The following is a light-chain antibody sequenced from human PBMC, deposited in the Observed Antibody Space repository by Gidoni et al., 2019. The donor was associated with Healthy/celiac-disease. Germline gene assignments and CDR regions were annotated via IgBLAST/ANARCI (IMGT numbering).Light chain of an antibody. J-gene: IGLJ1*01. CDR3: QVWDSSSDHYV. V-gene: IGLV3-21*03. CDR2: DDS. CDR1: NIGSKS. Sequence: SYVLTQPPSVSVAPGKTARITCGGNNIGSKSVHWYQQKPGQAPVLVVYDDSARPSGIPERFSGSNSGNTATLTISRVEAGDEADYYCQVWDSSSDHYVFGTGTNVTVL.